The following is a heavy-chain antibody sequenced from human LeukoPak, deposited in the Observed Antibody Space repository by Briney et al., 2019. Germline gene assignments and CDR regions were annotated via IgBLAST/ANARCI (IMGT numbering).Heavy chain of an antibody. D-gene: IGHD4-23*01. J-gene: IGHJ3*02. CDR3: ARDKYGGNSNAFDI. V-gene: IGHV3-74*01. CDR2: IGTDGSST. Sequence: GGSLRLSCAASGFTFSSYWMHWVRQVPGKGLVWVSRIGTDGSSTTYADYVKGRFTISRDNAKDTLYLQMNSLRAEDTAVYYCARDKYGGNSNAFDIWGQGTLVTVSS. CDR1: GFTFSSYW.